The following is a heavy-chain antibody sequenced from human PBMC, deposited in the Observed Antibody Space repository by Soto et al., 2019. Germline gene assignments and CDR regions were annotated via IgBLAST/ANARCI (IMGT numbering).Heavy chain of an antibody. CDR1: GYTFTGYY. V-gene: IGHV1-2*04. J-gene: IGHJ6*02. D-gene: IGHD3-3*01. CDR2: INPNSGGT. Sequence: VASVKVSCKASGYTFTGYYMHWVRQAPGQGLEWMGWINPNSGGTNYAQKFQGWVTMTRDTSISTAYMELSRLRSDDTAVYYCARGDYDFWSGFSWSMDVWGQGTTVTVPS. CDR3: ARGDYDFWSGFSWSMDV.